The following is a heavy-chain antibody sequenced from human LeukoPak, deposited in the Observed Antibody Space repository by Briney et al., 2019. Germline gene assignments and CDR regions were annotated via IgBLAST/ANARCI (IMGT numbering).Heavy chain of an antibody. V-gene: IGHV3-23*01. Sequence: GGSLRLSRAASGFTFSSYAMSWVRQAPGKGLEWVSAISGSGGSTYYADSVKGRFTISRDNSKNTLYLQMNSLRAEDTAVYYCAKGRPHYYDSSGYYYFDYWGQGTLVTVSS. D-gene: IGHD3-22*01. CDR2: ISGSGGST. J-gene: IGHJ4*02. CDR1: GFTFSSYA. CDR3: AKGRPHYYDSSGYYYFDY.